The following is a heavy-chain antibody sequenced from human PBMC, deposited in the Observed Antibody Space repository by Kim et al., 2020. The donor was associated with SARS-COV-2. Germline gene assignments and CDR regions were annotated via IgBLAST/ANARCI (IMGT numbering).Heavy chain of an antibody. D-gene: IGHD1-26*01. V-gene: IGHV3-23*01. CDR2: ISGSGGST. CDR3: AKRSDRSGEWELLHAFDV. Sequence: GGSLRLSCAAAGFTFSSYAMSWVRQAPGEGLEWVSAISGSGGSTYYADSVKGRFTISRDNSKNTLYLQMNSLRAEDTAVYYCAKRSDRSGEWELLHAFDVWGQGTMVTVSS. J-gene: IGHJ3*01. CDR1: GFTFSSYA.